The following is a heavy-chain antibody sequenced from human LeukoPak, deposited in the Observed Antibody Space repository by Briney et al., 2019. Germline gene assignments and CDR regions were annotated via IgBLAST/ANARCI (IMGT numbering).Heavy chain of an antibody. D-gene: IGHD6-13*01. J-gene: IGHJ3*02. V-gene: IGHV3-48*03. Sequence: GGSLRLSCAASGFTFSSYEMNWVRQAPGKGLEWVSYISSRGSIIHYADSVKGRFTISRDNAKNSLYVQMNSLRAEDTAVYYCARTAAAGPHFDIWGQGTMVTVSS. CDR1: GFTFSSYE. CDR2: ISSRGSII. CDR3: ARTAAAGPHFDI.